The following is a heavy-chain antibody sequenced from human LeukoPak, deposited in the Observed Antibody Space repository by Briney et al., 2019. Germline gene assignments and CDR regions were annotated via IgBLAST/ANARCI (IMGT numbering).Heavy chain of an antibody. CDR3: ARDQACVYCSGGTCYDDY. D-gene: IGHD2-15*01. J-gene: IGHJ4*02. V-gene: IGHV1-2*02. CDR1: GYTFTGYY. Sequence: GASVKVSCKASGYTFTGYYMHWVRQAPGQGLEWMGWINPNSGDTNYAQKFQGRVTMTRDTSINTAYMELSRLRSDDTAVYYCARDQACVYCSGGTCYDDYWGQGSLVTVSS. CDR2: INPNSGDT.